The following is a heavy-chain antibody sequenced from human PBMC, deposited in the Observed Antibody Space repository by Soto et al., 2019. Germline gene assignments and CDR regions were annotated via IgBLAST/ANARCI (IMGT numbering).Heavy chain of an antibody. CDR2: IIPIFGTA. V-gene: IGHV1-69*12. CDR1: GGTFSSYA. J-gene: IGHJ4*02. CDR3: ASHYDSSGYYYRGLDY. Sequence: QVQLVQSGAEVKKPGSSVKVSCKASGGTFSSYAISWVRQAPGQGLEWMGGIIPIFGTADYAQKFQGRVTITAEESTSTGNMELSSLSSEATAVYYCASHYDSSGYYYRGLDYWGQGTLVTVSS. D-gene: IGHD3-22*01.